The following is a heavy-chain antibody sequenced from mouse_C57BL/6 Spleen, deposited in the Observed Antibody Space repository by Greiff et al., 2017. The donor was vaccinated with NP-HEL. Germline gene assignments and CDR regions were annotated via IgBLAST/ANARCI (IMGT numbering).Heavy chain of an antibody. V-gene: IGHV1-72*01. J-gene: IGHJ3*01. CDR1: GYTFTSYW. CDR3: ASPDSSGTFAY. CDR2: IDPNSGGT. Sequence: QVQLKQPGAELVKPGASVKLSCKASGYTFTSYWMHWVKQRPGRGLEWIGRIDPNSGGTKYNEKFKSKATLTVDKPSSTAYMQLSSLTSEDSAVYYCASPDSSGTFAYWGQGTLVTVSA. D-gene: IGHD3-2*02.